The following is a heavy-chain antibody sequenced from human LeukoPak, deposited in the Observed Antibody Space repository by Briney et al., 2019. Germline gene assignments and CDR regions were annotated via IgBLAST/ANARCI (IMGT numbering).Heavy chain of an antibody. Sequence: SETLSPTCTVSGGSISTYHWNWIRKSPEKGLEWIGYMQSTGNSNYNPSLKSRVTMSVDMSRNQIVLNLSSVTPADTAVYFCARDKQHSYGRYFDHWGQGILVTVSS. CDR2: MQSTGNS. V-gene: IGHV4-59*01. J-gene: IGHJ4*02. CDR1: GGSISTYH. D-gene: IGHD5-18*01. CDR3: ARDKQHSYGRYFDH.